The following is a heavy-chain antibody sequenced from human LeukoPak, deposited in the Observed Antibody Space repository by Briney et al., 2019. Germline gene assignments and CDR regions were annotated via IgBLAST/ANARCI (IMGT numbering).Heavy chain of an antibody. Sequence: GGSLRLSCAASGFTFSDYYMSWIRQAPGQGLDWVSYIDSSSSSINYADSVKGRFTISRDNAKNSLYLQMNSLRAEDTAVYYCARDGGGVGALDIWGQGTMVTVSS. D-gene: IGHD1-26*01. CDR2: IDSSSSSI. CDR3: ARDGGGVGALDI. V-gene: IGHV3-11*04. J-gene: IGHJ3*02. CDR1: GFTFSDYY.